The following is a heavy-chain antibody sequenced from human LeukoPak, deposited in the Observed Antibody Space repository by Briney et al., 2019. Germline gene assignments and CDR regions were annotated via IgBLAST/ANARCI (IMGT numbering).Heavy chain of an antibody. V-gene: IGHV3-21*01. D-gene: IGHD3-22*01. J-gene: IGHJ4*02. CDR3: AKDFVVRRGYCQHWFDY. CDR1: GFTFSSYA. CDR2: ISSSSSNT. Sequence: GGSLRLSCAASGFTFSSYAMNWVRQAPGKGLEWVSSISSSSSNTYYADSVKGRFTISRDNSKNSLYLQMNSLRAEDTAVYYCAKDFVVRRGYCQHWFDYWGQGSLVTVS.